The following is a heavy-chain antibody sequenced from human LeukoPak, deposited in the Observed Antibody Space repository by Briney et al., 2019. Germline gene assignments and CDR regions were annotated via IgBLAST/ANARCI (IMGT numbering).Heavy chain of an antibody. CDR2: INPSSGGT. D-gene: IGHD6-19*01. Sequence: ASVKVSCKASGYTFTGYYMHWVRQAPGQGLEWMGWINPSSGGTNCAQKFQGRVTMTRDTSISTAYLELSRLKSDDTAVYYCARDRRQPWLVMSIYYYYYYMDVWGKGTTVTVSS. CDR1: GYTFTGYY. J-gene: IGHJ6*03. V-gene: IGHV1-2*02. CDR3: ARDRRQPWLVMSIYYYYYYMDV.